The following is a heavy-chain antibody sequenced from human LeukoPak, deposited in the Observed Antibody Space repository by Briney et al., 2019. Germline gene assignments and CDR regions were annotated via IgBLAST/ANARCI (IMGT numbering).Heavy chain of an antibody. V-gene: IGHV4-30-4*08. CDR3: ARDRPVTTHAFDI. CDR2: IYYSGST. J-gene: IGHJ3*02. Sequence: PSETLSLTCTVSGGSISSGDYYWRWIRQPPGKGLEWIGYIYYSGSTYYNPSLKSRVTISVDTSKNQFSLKLSSATAADTAVYYCARDRPVTTHAFDIWGQGTMVTVSS. CDR1: GGSISSGDYY. D-gene: IGHD4-17*01.